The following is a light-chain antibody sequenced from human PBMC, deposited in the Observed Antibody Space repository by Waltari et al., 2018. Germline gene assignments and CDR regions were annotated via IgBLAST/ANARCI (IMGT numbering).Light chain of an antibody. CDR2: DIT. J-gene: IGLJ1*01. CDR3: CSFAGYGIYV. V-gene: IGLV2-23*02. Sequence: WYQRHPDRAPRLLIYDITQRPSGISDRFSGSKSGKTASLTISGLQAEDEADYYCCSFAGYGIYVFGSGTHVTVL.